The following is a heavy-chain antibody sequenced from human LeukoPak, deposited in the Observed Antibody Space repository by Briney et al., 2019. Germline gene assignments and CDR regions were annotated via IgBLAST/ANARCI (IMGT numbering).Heavy chain of an antibody. J-gene: IGHJ6*03. CDR3: AKALVAVAGHSYYYMDV. CDR2: ISGSGGST. V-gene: IGHV3-23*01. Sequence: GGSLRLSCAASGFTFSSYAMSWVRQAPGKGLEWVSAISGSGGSTYYADSVKGRFTISRDNSKNTLYLQMNSLRAEDTAVYYCAKALVAVAGHSYYYMDVWGKGTTVTVSS. CDR1: GFTFSSYA. D-gene: IGHD6-19*01.